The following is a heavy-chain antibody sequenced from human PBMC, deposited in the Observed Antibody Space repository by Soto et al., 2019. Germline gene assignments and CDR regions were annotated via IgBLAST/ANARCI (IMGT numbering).Heavy chain of an antibody. V-gene: IGHV4-61*08. J-gene: IGHJ5*02. CDR2: IYYWGGT. CDR1: GGSVSSGDYY. Sequence: SETLSLTCTVSGGSVSSGDYYWSWIRQPPGRGLEWIAYIYYWGGTYYNPSLKSRVTIPVDTSTNQFSLKLSSVTAADTAVCLGARYKSGFKWFVPWGQGTLVNVSS. D-gene: IGHD3-10*01. CDR3: ARYKSGFKWFVP.